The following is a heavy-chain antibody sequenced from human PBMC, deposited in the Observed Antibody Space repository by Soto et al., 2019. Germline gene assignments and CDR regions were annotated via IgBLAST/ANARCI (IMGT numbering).Heavy chain of an antibody. V-gene: IGHV1-18*01. D-gene: IGHD6-6*01. CDR2: ISAYNGNT. CDR3: ARDGRRGSSSLWAPIPGGYYHDGMDV. CDR1: GYTFASYG. Sequence: GASLKVSCKASGYTFASYGITWVRQAPGQGLEWMGWISAYNGNTKYVQELQGRVTMTTDTSTSTAYMELRSLRPDDTGVYYCARDGRRGSSSLWAPIPGGYYHDGMDVWGQGTTVTVSS. J-gene: IGHJ6*02.